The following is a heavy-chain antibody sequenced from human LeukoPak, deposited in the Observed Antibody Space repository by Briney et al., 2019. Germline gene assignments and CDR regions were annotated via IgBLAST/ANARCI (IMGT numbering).Heavy chain of an antibody. Sequence: ASETLSLTCTVSGGSISGSSNYWGWIRQPPGKGLEWIGTIYSTGNTYYNPSLKSRLTISVDTSKNQFSLKLGSVTAADTAVYYCARGGESGYDTWGQGSLVTVSS. CDR2: IYSTGNT. CDR1: GGSISGSSNY. J-gene: IGHJ5*02. CDR3: ARGGESGYDT. V-gene: IGHV4-39*01. D-gene: IGHD5-12*01.